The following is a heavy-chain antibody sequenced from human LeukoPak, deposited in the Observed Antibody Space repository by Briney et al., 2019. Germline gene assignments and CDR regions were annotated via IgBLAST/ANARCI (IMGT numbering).Heavy chain of an antibody. CDR2: MNPNSGNT. Sequence: ASVKVSCKASGYTFTSYDINWVRQATGQGLEWMGWMNPNSGNTGYAQKFQGRVTMTRNTSISTAYMELSSLRSEDTAVYYCARGQHYYDSSGHDAFDIWGQGTMVTVSS. V-gene: IGHV1-8*01. J-gene: IGHJ3*02. CDR3: ARGQHYYDSSGHDAFDI. D-gene: IGHD3-22*01. CDR1: GYTFTSYD.